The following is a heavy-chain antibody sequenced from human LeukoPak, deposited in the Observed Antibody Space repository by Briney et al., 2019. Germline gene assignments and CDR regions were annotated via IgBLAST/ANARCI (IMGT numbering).Heavy chain of an antibody. J-gene: IGHJ4*02. CDR2: IWYDGSNK. CDR1: GFTFSSYG. V-gene: IGHV3-33*01. Sequence: PGRSLRLSCAASGFTFSSYGMRWVRQAPGKGLEWVAVIWYDGSNKYYAASVKGRFTISRDNSKNTLYLQMNSLRAEDTAVYYCAREASGTQPLYWGQGTLVTVSS. CDR3: AREASGTQPLY. D-gene: IGHD1-1*01.